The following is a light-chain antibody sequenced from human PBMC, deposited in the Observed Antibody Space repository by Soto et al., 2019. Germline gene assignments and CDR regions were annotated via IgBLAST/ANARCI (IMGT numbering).Light chain of an antibody. CDR1: SSDVGGYNY. V-gene: IGLV2-14*01. CDR3: SSYTSSSTLVV. Sequence: QSALTQPASVSGSPGQSITISCTGTSSDVGGYNYVSWHQQHPGKAPKVMIYDVSNRPSGVSNRFSGSKSGNTASLTISGLQAEDEADYYCSSYTSSSTLVVFGGGTKVTVL. J-gene: IGLJ2*01. CDR2: DVS.